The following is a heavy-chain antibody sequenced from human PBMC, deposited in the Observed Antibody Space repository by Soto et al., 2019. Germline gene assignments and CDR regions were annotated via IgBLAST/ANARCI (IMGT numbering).Heavy chain of an antibody. D-gene: IGHD3-10*01. V-gene: IGHV3-33*01. J-gene: IGHJ6*03. CDR1: EFTFIRHG. CDR2: IWSDGSNE. Sequence: QVQLVESGGGVFQPVRSLRLSCASSEFTFIRHGMHWVRQAPGKGLQWVGVIWSDGSNEVYADSVKGRFIISRDNSKNILYLQMNSLRAEDTAVYYCARERTFGDNKHNYMDVWGTGITVTVSS. CDR3: ARERTFGDNKHNYMDV.